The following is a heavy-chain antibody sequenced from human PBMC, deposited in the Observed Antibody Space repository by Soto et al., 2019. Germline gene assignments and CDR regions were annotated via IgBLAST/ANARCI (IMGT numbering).Heavy chain of an antibody. CDR2: IWYDGRNE. CDR3: ANGDIAAAGKFDY. V-gene: IGHV3-33*06. J-gene: IGHJ4*02. D-gene: IGHD6-13*01. Sequence: PGGSLRLSCAASGFTFTSYGMHWVRQAPGQGLEWVAVIWYDGRNEYYADSVKGRFTISRDNSKNTLYLQMNSLRAEDTAVYYCANGDIAAAGKFDYWGQGTLVTVSS. CDR1: GFTFTSYG.